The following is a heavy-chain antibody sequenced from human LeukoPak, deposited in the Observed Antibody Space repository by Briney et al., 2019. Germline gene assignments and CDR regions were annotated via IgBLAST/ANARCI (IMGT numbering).Heavy chain of an antibody. CDR1: GYTFTGYY. CDR2: INPNSGGT. J-gene: IGHJ4*02. D-gene: IGHD3-10*01. V-gene: IGHV1-2*02. CDR3: ARESITMVRGESDY. Sequence: GASVKVSCKASGYTFTGYYMHWVRQAPGQGLEWMGWINPNSGGTNYAQKFQGRVTMTRDTSISTAYMELSRLRSDDTAVYYCARESITMVRGESDYWGQGTLVTVSS.